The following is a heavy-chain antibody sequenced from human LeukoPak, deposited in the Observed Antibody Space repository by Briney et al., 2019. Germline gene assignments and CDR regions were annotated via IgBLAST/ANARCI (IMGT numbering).Heavy chain of an antibody. Sequence: GGSLRLSCAASGFTFSTYAMGWVRQAPGKGLEWVSIITGSGDNTYFAESVKGRFTIARDNSKNTLSLQMHSLRAEDTAVYYCARRGPMVRGVISDDYWGQGTLVTVSS. CDR3: ARRGPMVRGVISDDY. CDR1: GFTFSTYA. CDR2: ITGSGDNT. J-gene: IGHJ4*02. D-gene: IGHD3-10*01. V-gene: IGHV3-23*01.